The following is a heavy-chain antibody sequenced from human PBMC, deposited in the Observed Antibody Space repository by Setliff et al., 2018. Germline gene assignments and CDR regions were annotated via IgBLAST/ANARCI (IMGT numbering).Heavy chain of an antibody. Sequence: GESLKISCEGSGYSFTTYWIAWVRQMPGKGLEWMGIIYPGDSDTRYSPSFQGQVTISTDKSLSTAYLQWSSPKASDTAIYYCARRGYCSGGGCHSASFDYWGQGTLVTVSS. CDR3: ARRGYCSGGGCHSASFDY. V-gene: IGHV5-51*01. CDR2: IYPGDSDT. J-gene: IGHJ4*02. CDR1: GYSFTTYW. D-gene: IGHD2-15*01.